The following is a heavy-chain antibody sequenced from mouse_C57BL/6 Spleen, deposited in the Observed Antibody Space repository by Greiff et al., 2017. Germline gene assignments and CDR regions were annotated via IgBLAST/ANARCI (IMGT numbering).Heavy chain of an antibody. J-gene: IGHJ3*01. Sequence: QVQLQQPGAELVRPGSSVKLSCKASGYTFTSYWMHWVKQRPIQGLEWIGDIYPGSGSTNYNEKFKSKATLTVDTSSSTAYMQLSSLTSEDSAVYYCAPYDYDGGFAYWGQGTLVTVSA. CDR1: GYTFTSYW. D-gene: IGHD2-4*01. CDR2: IYPGSGST. CDR3: APYDYDGGFAY. V-gene: IGHV1-55*01.